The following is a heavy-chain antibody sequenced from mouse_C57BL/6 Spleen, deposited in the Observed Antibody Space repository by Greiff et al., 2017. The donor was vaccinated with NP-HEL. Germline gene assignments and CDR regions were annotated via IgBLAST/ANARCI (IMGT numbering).Heavy chain of an antibody. CDR2: IDPSDSYT. CDR3: ARIPHYYAMDY. V-gene: IGHV1-50*01. J-gene: IGHJ4*01. Sequence: QVQLQQPGAELVKPGASVKLSCKASGYTFTSYWMQWVKQRPGQGLEWIGEIDPSDSYTNYNQKFKGKATLTVDTSSSTAYMQLSSLTSEDSAVYYCARIPHYYAMDYWGQGTSVTVSS. CDR1: GYTFTSYW.